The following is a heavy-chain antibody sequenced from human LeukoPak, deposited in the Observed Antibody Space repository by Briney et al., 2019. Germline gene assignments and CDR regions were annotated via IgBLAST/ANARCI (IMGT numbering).Heavy chain of an antibody. D-gene: IGHD2-15*01. V-gene: IGHV3-21*01. Sequence: GGSLRLSCAAAGFTFSSYSMNWVRQAPGKGLEWVSSISSSSSYIYYADSVKGRFTTARDTANHSLYLQMNSLSAEDTAVYYCARKMGVGYCSGGSCYAISKYYYYMDVWGKGTTVTVSS. CDR2: ISSSSSYI. J-gene: IGHJ6*03. CDR1: GFTFSSYS. CDR3: ARKMGVGYCSGGSCYAISKYYYYMDV.